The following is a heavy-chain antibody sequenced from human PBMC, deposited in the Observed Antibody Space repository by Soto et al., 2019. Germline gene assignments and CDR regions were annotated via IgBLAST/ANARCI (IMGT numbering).Heavy chain of an antibody. D-gene: IGHD3-22*01. CDR2: ISYDGSDE. J-gene: IGHJ4*02. V-gene: IGHV3-30*03. CDR1: GFTFRSFG. Sequence: GGSLRLSCAASGFTFRSFGMHWVRQAPGKGLEWVALISYDGSDEYYADSVKGRFTVSRDNSKNTLYLQMNSLQVEDTAVYYCNLYYYDSSGYYFIDYWGQGTLVTVSS. CDR3: NLYYYDSSGYYFIDY.